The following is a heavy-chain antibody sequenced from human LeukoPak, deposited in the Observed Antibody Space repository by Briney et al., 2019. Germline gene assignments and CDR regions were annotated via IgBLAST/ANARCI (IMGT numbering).Heavy chain of an antibody. J-gene: IGHJ3*02. V-gene: IGHV3-23*01. Sequence: GGSLRLSCAASGFTFNNYAMNWVRQAPGKGLEWVSGISSSGGSTYYADSVKGRFTISRDNSKNTLYLQMNSLGAEDTAVYYCAKGRRYNGDAFDTWGQGTMVTVSS. CDR3: AKGRRYNGDAFDT. D-gene: IGHD1-14*01. CDR1: GFTFNNYA. CDR2: ISSSGGST.